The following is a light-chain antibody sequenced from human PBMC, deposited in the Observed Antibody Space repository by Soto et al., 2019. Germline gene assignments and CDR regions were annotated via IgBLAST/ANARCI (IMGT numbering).Light chain of an antibody. CDR3: CSYVGGSSYV. CDR2: EGN. CDR1: SSDVGSYNH. Sequence: QSALTQPASVSGSDGQSITISCTGSSSDVGSYNHVSWYQQRPGKAPKFMIYEGNKRPSGVSNRFSGSKSGNTASLTISGLQGDDEADYYCCSYVGGSSYVFGAGTKLTV. V-gene: IGLV2-23*01. J-gene: IGLJ1*01.